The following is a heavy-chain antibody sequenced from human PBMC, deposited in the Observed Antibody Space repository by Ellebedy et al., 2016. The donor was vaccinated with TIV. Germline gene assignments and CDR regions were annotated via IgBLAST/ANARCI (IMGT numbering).Heavy chain of an antibody. J-gene: IGHJ3*02. V-gene: IGHV1-46*01. D-gene: IGHD5-18*01. CDR1: GYTFSTYY. CDR2: LNPRDDTK. CDR3: ARGRGYSYDVCDI. Sequence: AASVKVSCKASGYTFSTYYMHWVRQAPGQGLEWMGILNPRDDTKAYTQNFQGRLTVTRDTSASTVYMELSSLRSEDTAVYYSARGRGYSYDVCDIWGQGTMVAVSS.